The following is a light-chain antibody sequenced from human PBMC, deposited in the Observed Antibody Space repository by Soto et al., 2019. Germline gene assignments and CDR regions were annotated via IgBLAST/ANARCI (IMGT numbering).Light chain of an antibody. CDR2: GAS. J-gene: IGKJ1*01. V-gene: IGKV3-20*01. CDR1: QTVSDNY. Sequence: EIVLTQSPGTLSLSPRQRDTLSCRASQTVSDNYLAWYQQKPGQAPRLLIYGASSRAPGIPDRFSGCGSGTDFTLTISKLEPEDFAIYYCHQYAASPRTFGQGTQVEVK. CDR3: HQYAASPRT.